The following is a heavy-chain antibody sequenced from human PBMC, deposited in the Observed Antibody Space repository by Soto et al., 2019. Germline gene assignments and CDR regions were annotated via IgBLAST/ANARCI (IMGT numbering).Heavy chain of an antibody. J-gene: IGHJ4*02. Sequence: VGSLRLSCAASGFTFSSYGMHWVRQAPGKGLEWVAVISYDGSNKYYADSVKGRFTISRDNSKNTLYLQMNSLRAEDTAVYYCAKDGSGSYYYLDYWGQGTLVTVSS. CDR1: GFTFSSYG. V-gene: IGHV3-30*18. CDR2: ISYDGSNK. D-gene: IGHD3-10*01. CDR3: AKDGSGSYYYLDY.